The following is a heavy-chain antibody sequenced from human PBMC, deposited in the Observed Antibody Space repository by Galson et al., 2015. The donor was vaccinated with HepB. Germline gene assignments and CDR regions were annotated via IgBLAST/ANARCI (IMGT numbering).Heavy chain of an antibody. J-gene: IGHJ4*02. D-gene: IGHD1-1*01. V-gene: IGHV3-23*01. CDR1: GFTFRRTG. CDR3: AKGTTSIDY. CDR2: ISVTGSGR. Sequence: SLRLSCAGSGFTFRRTGMTWVRQAPGQGLECVSAISVTGSGRDYVDSVRGRFTISRDNSKNMLYLQMNDLRAEDTAVYYCAKGTTSIDYWGQGTLVTVSS.